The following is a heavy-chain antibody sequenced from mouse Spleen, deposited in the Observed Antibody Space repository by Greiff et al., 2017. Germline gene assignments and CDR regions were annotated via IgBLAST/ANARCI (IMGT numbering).Heavy chain of an antibody. V-gene: IGHV1-52*01. J-gene: IGHJ2*01. CDR3: ARGDTTVVAPDFDY. Sequence: QVQLQQSGAELVRPGSSVKLSCKASGYTFTSYWMHWVKQRPIQGLEWIGNIDPSDSETHYNQKFKDKATLTVDKSSSTAYMQLSSLTSEDSAVYYCARGDTTVVAPDFDYWGQGTTLTVSS. D-gene: IGHD1-1*01. CDR2: IDPSDSET. CDR1: GYTFTSYW.